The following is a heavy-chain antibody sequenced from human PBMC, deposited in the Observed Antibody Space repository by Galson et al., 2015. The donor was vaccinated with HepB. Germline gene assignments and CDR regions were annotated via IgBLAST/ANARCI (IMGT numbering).Heavy chain of an antibody. CDR2: INGGNGFT. V-gene: IGHV1-3*01. CDR3: ARDLVGSTDEFDY. CDR1: GYTFIGYY. Sequence: SGYTFIGYYVHWVRQAPGQSFEWMGWINGGNGFTKYSQKFQGRVTVTRDTSATTVYMELTSLRSEDTAVYYCARDLVGSTDEFDYWGQGTLVTVSS. J-gene: IGHJ4*02. D-gene: IGHD1-26*01.